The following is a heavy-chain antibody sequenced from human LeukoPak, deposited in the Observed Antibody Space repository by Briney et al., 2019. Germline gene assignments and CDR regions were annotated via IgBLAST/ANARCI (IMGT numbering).Heavy chain of an antibody. V-gene: IGHV1-24*01. CDR1: GYTLTELS. Sequence: ASVKVSCKVSGYTLTELSMHWVRQAPGKGLEWMGGFDPEDGERIYAQKFQGRVTMTEDTSTDTAYMELSSLRSEDTAVYYCATGGQKLEYYYYYYMDVWGKGTTVTVSS. J-gene: IGHJ6*03. D-gene: IGHD3-3*01. CDR2: FDPEDGER. CDR3: ATGGQKLEYYYYYYMDV.